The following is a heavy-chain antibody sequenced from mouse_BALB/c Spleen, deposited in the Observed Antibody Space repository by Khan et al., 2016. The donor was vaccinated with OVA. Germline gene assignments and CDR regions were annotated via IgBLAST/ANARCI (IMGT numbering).Heavy chain of an antibody. CDR3: ARSAFYGRTSYFDY. J-gene: IGHJ2*01. D-gene: IGHD1-1*01. CDR2: IDPSSGYT. V-gene: IGHV1-4*01. CDR1: GYTFTSYT. Sequence: QVQLQQSGAELARPGASVKMSCKASGYTFTSYTMHWIKQRPGQALEWIGYIDPSSGYTNYNQKFRDKATLTADKSSSTAYIQLSSLTSEDSAVQNCARSAFYGRTSYFDYWGPGTTLTVSS.